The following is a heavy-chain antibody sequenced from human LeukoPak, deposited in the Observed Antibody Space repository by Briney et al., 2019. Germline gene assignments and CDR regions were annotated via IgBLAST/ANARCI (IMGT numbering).Heavy chain of an antibody. V-gene: IGHV3-21*01. J-gene: IGHJ4*02. CDR3: AREWLGELFLDY. Sequence: GGSLRLSCAASGFTFSSYSMNWVRQAPGKGLEWVSSISSSSSYIYYADSVKGRFTISRDNAKNSLYLQMNSLRAEDTAVYYCAREWLGELFLDYWGQGTLVTVSS. CDR2: ISSSSSYI. CDR1: GFTFSSYS. D-gene: IGHD3-10*01.